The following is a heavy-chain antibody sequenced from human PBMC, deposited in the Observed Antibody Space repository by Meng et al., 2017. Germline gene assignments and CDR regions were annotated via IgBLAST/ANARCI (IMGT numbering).Heavy chain of an antibody. V-gene: IGHV2-5*01. CDR1: GFSLSTSGVG. J-gene: IGHJ4*02. CDR2: IYWNDDK. Sequence: SGPTLVKPTQTLTLTCTFSGFSLSTSGVGVGWIRQPPGKALEWLALIYWNDDKRYSPSLKSRLTITKETSKNQVVLTMTNMDPVDTATYYCAHTLLFGEFPNWGQGTLVTVSS. D-gene: IGHD3-10*01. CDR3: AHTLLFGEFPN.